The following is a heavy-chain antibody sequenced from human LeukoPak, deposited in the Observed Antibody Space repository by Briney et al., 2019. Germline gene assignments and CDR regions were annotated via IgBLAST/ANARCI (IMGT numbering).Heavy chain of an antibody. Sequence: PSETLSLTCTVSGGSISSYDWSWIRQPPGKGLEWIGYIYYSGSTNYNPSLKSRVTISVDTSKNQFSLKLSSVTAADTAVYYCARVGSSGYYLSYWGQGTLVTVSS. D-gene: IGHD3-22*01. CDR3: ARVGSSGYYLSY. CDR2: IYYSGST. J-gene: IGHJ4*02. CDR1: GGSISSYD. V-gene: IGHV4-59*01.